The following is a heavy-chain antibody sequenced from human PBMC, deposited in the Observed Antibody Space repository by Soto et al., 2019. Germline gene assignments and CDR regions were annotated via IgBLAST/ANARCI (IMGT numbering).Heavy chain of an antibody. J-gene: IGHJ6*02. Sequence: SLMFSCTGSDSSFSSYRNSWVHQMPGKRLEWMRMIDPSDTYTNYSPCFQGQVTITADKSISTAYLQWSSVKTSDYAMYCCASRIVQGYYYGGMDVWGQGTTVTVSS. CDR3: ASRIVQGYYYGGMDV. D-gene: IGHD2-2*01. CDR1: DSSFSSYR. V-gene: IGHV5-10-1*04. CDR2: IDPSDTYT.